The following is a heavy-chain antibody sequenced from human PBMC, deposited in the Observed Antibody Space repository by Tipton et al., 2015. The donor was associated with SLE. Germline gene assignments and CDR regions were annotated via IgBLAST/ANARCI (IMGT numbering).Heavy chain of an antibody. CDR1: GFTFDDYA. CDR3: VKDIASSSGPGRYFQH. CDR2: ISWNSGSI. V-gene: IGHV3-9*01. D-gene: IGHD6-13*01. J-gene: IGHJ1*01. Sequence: SLRLSCAASGFTFDDYAMHWVRQAPGKGLEWVSGISWNSGSIGYADSVKGRFTISRDNAKNSPYPQMNSLRGEDTALYYCVKDIASSSGPGRYFQHWGQGTLVTVSS.